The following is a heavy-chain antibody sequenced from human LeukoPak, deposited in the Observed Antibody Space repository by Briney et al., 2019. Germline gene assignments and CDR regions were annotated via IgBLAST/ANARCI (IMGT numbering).Heavy chain of an antibody. V-gene: IGHV1-2*02. D-gene: IGHD3-10*01. CDR1: GYTFTGYY. CDR3: ARSRTGSGFLFDY. Sequence: ASVKVSCKASGYTFTGYYMHWVRQAPGQGLEWMGWINPNSGGTNYAQKFQGRVTMTRDTSISAAYMELSRLRSDDTAVYYCARSRTGSGFLFDYWGQGTLVTVSS. CDR2: INPNSGGT. J-gene: IGHJ4*02.